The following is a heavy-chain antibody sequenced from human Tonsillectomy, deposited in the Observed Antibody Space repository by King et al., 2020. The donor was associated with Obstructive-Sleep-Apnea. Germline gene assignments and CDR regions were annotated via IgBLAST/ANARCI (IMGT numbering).Heavy chain of an antibody. Sequence: VQLVESGGGLVQPGRSLRLSCAASGFTFDDYAMHWVRQAPGKGLEWVSGITWNSGTIGYADSVKGRFTISRDNAKNSLYLQMNSLRAEDTASYYCAKAIPGGTVTAALGYWGQGTLVTVSS. CDR1: GFTFDDYA. CDR3: AKAIPGGTVTAALGY. V-gene: IGHV3-9*01. CDR2: ITWNSGTI. J-gene: IGHJ4*02. D-gene: IGHD1-7*01.